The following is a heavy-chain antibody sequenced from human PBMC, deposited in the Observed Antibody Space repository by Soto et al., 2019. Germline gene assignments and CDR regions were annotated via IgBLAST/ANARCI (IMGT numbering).Heavy chain of an antibody. CDR1: GGSITGYY. CDR3: ARHAVALWFGELLLRVFDY. Sequence: SETLSLTCTVSGGSITGYYWSWIRQPPGKGLEWIGYIYYTGSTDHNPSLKGRVTISLDTSRNQVSLQLTSVTAADTAVYYCARHAVALWFGELLLRVFDYWGQGTLVTVSS. J-gene: IGHJ4*02. V-gene: IGHV4-59*01. CDR2: IYYTGST. D-gene: IGHD3-10*01.